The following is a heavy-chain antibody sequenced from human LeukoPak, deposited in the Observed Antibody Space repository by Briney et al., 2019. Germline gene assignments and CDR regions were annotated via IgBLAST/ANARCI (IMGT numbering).Heavy chain of an antibody. CDR2: IDTTTGNP. CDR3: VRGTPTPGMDY. CDR1: GYPFSAHF. V-gene: IGHV7-4-1*02. Sequence: ASVRVSCKASGYPFSAHFLNWVRQAPGQGLEWMGNIDTTTGNPRYAQDFTGRFVFSLDTSVSTAYLQITSLKADDTAAYYCVRGTPTPGMDYWGQGTQVTVSS. D-gene: IGHD3-10*01. J-gene: IGHJ4*02.